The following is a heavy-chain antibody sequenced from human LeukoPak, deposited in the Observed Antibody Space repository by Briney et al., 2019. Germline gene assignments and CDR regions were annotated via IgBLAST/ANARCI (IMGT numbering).Heavy chain of an antibody. J-gene: IGHJ6*02. CDR3: ARAAQGSSWWYYYYGMDV. D-gene: IGHD6-13*01. CDR1: GGSFSGYY. V-gene: IGHV4-34*01. CDR2: INHSGST. Sequence: PSETLSLTCAVYGGSFSGYYWSWIRQPPGKGLEWIGEINHSGSTNYNPSLKSRVTISVDTSKNQFSLKLSSVTAADTAVYYCARAAQGSSWWYYYYGMDVWGQGTTVTVSS.